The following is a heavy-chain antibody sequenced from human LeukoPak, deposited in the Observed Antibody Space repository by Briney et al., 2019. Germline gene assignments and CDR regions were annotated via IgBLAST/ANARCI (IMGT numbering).Heavy chain of an antibody. CDR2: IYYSGST. V-gene: IGHV4-59*08. D-gene: IGHD4-17*01. CDR1: GGSISSYY. Sequence: SETLSLTCTVSGGSISSYYWSWIRQPPGKGLEWIGYIYYSGSTNYNPSLKSRVTISVDTSENQFSLKLTSVTAADTAVYYCARRRVYDYGSDYWGQGTLVTVSS. CDR3: ARRRVYDYGSDY. J-gene: IGHJ4*02.